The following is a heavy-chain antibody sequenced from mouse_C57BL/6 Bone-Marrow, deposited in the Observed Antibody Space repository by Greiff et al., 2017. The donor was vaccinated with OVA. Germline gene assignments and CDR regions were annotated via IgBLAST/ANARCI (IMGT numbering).Heavy chain of an antibody. Sequence: VQLQQSGPELVKPGASVKMSCKASGYTFTDYNMHWVKQSHGKGLEWIGYINPTNGGTSYNQKFTGKATLTVNKSSSTAYLELRSLTSEDSAVYYCARGVMTVYYAMDYWGQGTSVTVSS. CDR3: ARGVMTVYYAMDY. CDR1: GYTFTDYN. V-gene: IGHV1-22*01. CDR2: INPTNGGT. J-gene: IGHJ4*01. D-gene: IGHD1-1*01.